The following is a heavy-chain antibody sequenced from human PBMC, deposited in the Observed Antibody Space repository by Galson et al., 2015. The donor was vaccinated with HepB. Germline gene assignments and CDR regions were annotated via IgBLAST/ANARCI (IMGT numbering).Heavy chain of an antibody. V-gene: IGHV3-7*03. J-gene: IGHJ6*02. D-gene: IGHD1-26*01. CDR1: GFTFSSYW. CDR2: IKQDGSEK. Sequence: SLRLSCAASGFTFSSYWMSWVRQAPGKGLEWVANIKQDGSEKYYVDSVKGRFTISRDNAKNSLYLQMNSLRAEDTAVYYCTRRSYLRDYYYYGMDVWGQGTTVTVSS. CDR3: TRRSYLRDYYYYGMDV.